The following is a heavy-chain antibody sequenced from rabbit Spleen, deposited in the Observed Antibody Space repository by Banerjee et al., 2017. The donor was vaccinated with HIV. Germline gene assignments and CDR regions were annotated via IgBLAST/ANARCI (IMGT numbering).Heavy chain of an antibody. Sequence: QSLEESGGDLVKPGASLTLTCKASGLDFSSSYYMCWVRQAPGKGLEWIACIDTGSSGFTYFASWAKGRFTISKTSSTTVTLQMTSLTAADTATYFCARGDHNHGNGLNLWGQGTLVTVS. J-gene: IGHJ3*01. CDR1: GLDFSSSYY. CDR3: ARGDHNHGNGLNL. CDR2: IDTGSSGFT. V-gene: IGHV1S40*01. D-gene: IGHD4-2*01.